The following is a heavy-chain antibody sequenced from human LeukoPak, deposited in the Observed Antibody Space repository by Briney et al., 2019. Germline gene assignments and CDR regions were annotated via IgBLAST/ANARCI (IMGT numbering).Heavy chain of an antibody. CDR1: GLTFSSYA. D-gene: IGHD4-17*01. Sequence: GGSLRLSCAASGLTFSSYAMSWVRQAPGKGLEWVSAISGSGGSTYYADSVKGRFTISRDNSKNTLYLQMNSLRAEDTAVYYCAKSRPPRPTTASEIFDYWGQGTLVTVSS. CDR3: AKSRPPRPTTASEIFDY. V-gene: IGHV3-23*01. J-gene: IGHJ4*02. CDR2: ISGSGGST.